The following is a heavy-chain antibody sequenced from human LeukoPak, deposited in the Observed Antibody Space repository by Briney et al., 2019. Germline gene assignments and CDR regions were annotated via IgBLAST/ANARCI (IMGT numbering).Heavy chain of an antibody. V-gene: IGHV4-39*01. CDR3: ARHWSGSYDY. CDR1: GGSISSSSYY. D-gene: IGHD1-26*01. J-gene: IGHJ4*02. CDR2: IYYSGST. Sequence: SETLSLTCTVSGGSISSSSYYWGWIRQPPGKGLEWIRSIYYSGSTYYNPSLKSRVTISVDTSKNQFSLKLSSVTAADTAVYYCARHWSGSYDYWGQGTLVTVSS.